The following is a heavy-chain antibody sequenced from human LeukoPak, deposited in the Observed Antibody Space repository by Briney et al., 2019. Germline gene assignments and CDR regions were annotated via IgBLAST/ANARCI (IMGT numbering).Heavy chain of an antibody. J-gene: IGHJ4*02. CDR2: IYYSGST. CDR3: ARAGDGAYYDFWSGYSFDY. CDR1: GGSISSGDYY. V-gene: IGHV4-30-4*01. D-gene: IGHD3-3*01. Sequence: SETLSLTCTVSGGSISSGDYYWSWIRQPPGKGLEWIGYIYYSGSTYYNPSLKSRVTISVDTSKNQFSLKLSSVTAADTAVYYCARAGDGAYYDFWSGYSFDYWGQGTLVTVSS.